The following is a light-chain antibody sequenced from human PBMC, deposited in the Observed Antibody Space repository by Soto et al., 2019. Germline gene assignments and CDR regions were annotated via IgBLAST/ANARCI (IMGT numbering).Light chain of an antibody. V-gene: IGLV2-8*01. Sequence: QSALTQPPSASGSPGQSVTISCTGTSSDVGGYNYVSWYQQHPGKAPKLMIHEVSKRPSGVPDRFSGSKPGNTASLTVSGLQAEDEADYYCSSYAGSNNLGHVFGTGTKVTVL. J-gene: IGLJ1*01. CDR2: EVS. CDR1: SSDVGGYNY. CDR3: SSYAGSNNLGHV.